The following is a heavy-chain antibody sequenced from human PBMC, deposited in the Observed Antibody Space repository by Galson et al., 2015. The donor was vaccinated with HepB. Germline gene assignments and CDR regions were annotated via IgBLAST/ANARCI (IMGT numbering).Heavy chain of an antibody. CDR2: INAGNGYT. J-gene: IGHJ4*02. V-gene: IGHV1-3*01. D-gene: IGHD6-19*01. Sequence: SVKVSCKASGYTFTNYAMHWVRQAPGQRLEWMGWINAGNGYTKYSQKFQGRVTFTRDTSASTAYMELSSLRSEDTAVYYCARDPYSTGWYYFDYWGQGTLVTVSS. CDR1: GYTFTNYA. CDR3: ARDPYSTGWYYFDY.